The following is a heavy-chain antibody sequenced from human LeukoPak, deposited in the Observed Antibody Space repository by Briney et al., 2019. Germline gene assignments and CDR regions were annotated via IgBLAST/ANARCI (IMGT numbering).Heavy chain of an antibody. J-gene: IGHJ4*02. D-gene: IGHD2-8*01. CDR1: GLIFSNYW. V-gene: IGHV3-7*01. CDR2: INQDASEK. CDR3: ARDPYCTNGVCLDY. Sequence: GGSLRLSCAASGLIFSNYWMGWVRQAPGKGLEWVASINQDASEKYYVDSVKGRFTISRDNAKNSLYLQMNSLRAEDTAVYYCARDPYCTNGVCLDYWGQGTLVTVSS.